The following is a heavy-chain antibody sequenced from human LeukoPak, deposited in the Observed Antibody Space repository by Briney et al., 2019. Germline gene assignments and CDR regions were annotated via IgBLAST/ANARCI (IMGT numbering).Heavy chain of an antibody. CDR3: ARGKAGYSSAWDY. J-gene: IGHJ4*02. V-gene: IGHV4-59*01. CDR2: IYHSGST. Sequence: SETLSLTCAVSGGSITSYYWNWIRQPPGKGLEWIGYIYHSGSTNYNPSLKSRVTISVDTSKNQFSLKLSSVTAADTAVYFCARGKAGYSSAWDYWGQGTLVTVSS. CDR1: GGSITSYY. D-gene: IGHD6-19*01.